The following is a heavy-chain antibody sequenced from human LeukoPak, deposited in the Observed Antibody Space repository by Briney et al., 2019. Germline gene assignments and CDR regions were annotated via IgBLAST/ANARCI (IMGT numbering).Heavy chain of an antibody. CDR3: ARDYYDSSGHQGGFDY. V-gene: IGHV3-7*01. J-gene: IGHJ4*02. Sequence: GGSLRLSCAASGFTFSSYWMSWVSQAPGKGLEWVANIKQDGSEKYYVDSVKGRFTISRDNAKNSLYLQMNSLRAEDTAVYYCARDYYDSSGHQGGFDYWGQGTLVTVSS. CDR1: GFTFSSYW. D-gene: IGHD3-22*01. CDR2: IKQDGSEK.